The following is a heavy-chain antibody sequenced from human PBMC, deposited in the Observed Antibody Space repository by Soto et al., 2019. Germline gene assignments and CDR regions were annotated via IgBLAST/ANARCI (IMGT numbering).Heavy chain of an antibody. Sequence: GGSLRLSCAVSGFTFSSYEMNWVRQAPGKGLEWVSYIGTSGKTIYYADSVRGRFTVSRDNAKNSLYLQMNSLRAEDTAVYFCARDPAIYSGKFDYGLDVWGRGTTVTVSS. CDR3: ARDPAIYSGKFDYGLDV. CDR2: IGTSGKTI. D-gene: IGHD4-4*01. J-gene: IGHJ6*02. CDR1: GFTFSSYE. V-gene: IGHV3-48*03.